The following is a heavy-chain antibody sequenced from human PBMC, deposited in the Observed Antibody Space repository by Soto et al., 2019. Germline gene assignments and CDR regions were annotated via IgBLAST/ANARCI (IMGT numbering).Heavy chain of an antibody. J-gene: IGHJ4*02. CDR2: ISAYNGNT. CDR3: AGEKVDRVTTGYYFDY. D-gene: IGHD4-17*01. CDR1: GGTFSSLG. Sequence: ASVKVSCKASGGTFSSLGINWVRLAPGQGLEWMGGISAYNGNTNYAQKLQGRVTMTTDTSTSTAYMELGSLRSDDTAVYYCAGEKVDRVTTGYYFDYWGQGTLVTVSS. V-gene: IGHV1-18*04.